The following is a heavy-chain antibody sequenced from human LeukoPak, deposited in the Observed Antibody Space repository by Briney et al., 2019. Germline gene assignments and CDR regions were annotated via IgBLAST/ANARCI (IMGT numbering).Heavy chain of an antibody. J-gene: IGHJ3*02. CDR3: ARVTDYYDSSGYFVAFDI. V-gene: IGHV4-39*07. CDR1: GGSISSSSYY. Sequence: SETLSLTCTVSGGSISSSSYYWGWIRQPPGKGLEWIGSIYYSGSTYYNPSLKSRVTISVDTSKNQFSLKLSSVTAADTAVYYCARVTDYYDSSGYFVAFDIWDQGTMVTVSS. CDR2: IYYSGST. D-gene: IGHD3-22*01.